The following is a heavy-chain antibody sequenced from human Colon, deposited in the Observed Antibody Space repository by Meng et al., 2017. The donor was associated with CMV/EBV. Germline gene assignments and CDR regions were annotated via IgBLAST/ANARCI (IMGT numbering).Heavy chain of an antibody. V-gene: IGHV2-5*01. J-gene: IGHJ4*02. CDR2: IYWNDDK. CDR1: GFSLSTSGVG. Sequence: SGPTLVKPTQTLTLICTFSGFSLSTSGVGVGWIRQPPGKALEWLALIYWNDDKRYSPSLKSRLTITKDTSKNQVVLTMTNMDPVDTATYYCAHTLRYGESDYWGQGTLVTVSS. D-gene: IGHD4-17*01. CDR3: AHTLRYGESDY.